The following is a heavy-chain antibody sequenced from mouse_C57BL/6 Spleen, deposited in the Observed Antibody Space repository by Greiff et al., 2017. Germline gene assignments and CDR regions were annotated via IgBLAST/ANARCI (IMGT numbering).Heavy chain of an antibody. Sequence: EVKVVESGGGLVKPGGSLKLSCAASGFTFSDYGMHWVRQAPEKGLEWVAYISSGSSTIYYADTVKGRFTISRDNAKNTLFLQMTSLRSEDTAMYYCARNYYGYDEDAMDYWGQGTSVTVSS. J-gene: IGHJ4*01. V-gene: IGHV5-17*01. CDR1: GFTFSDYG. CDR2: ISSGSSTI. CDR3: ARNYYGYDEDAMDY. D-gene: IGHD2-2*01.